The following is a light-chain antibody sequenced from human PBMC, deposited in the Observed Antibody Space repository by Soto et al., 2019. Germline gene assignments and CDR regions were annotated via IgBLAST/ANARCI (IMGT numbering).Light chain of an antibody. CDR1: ETIGRH. J-gene: IGKJ2*01. Sequence: DIQMTQSPSSLSASVGDRVTITCRASETIGRHLNWYQQKPGKVPKLLIYGASSLQSGVPFRFSGSGSGTEFTHTITSLLPEDSATYYCQQSYNSPRYSFGQGTNLEIE. CDR2: GAS. V-gene: IGKV1-39*01. CDR3: QQSYNSPRYS.